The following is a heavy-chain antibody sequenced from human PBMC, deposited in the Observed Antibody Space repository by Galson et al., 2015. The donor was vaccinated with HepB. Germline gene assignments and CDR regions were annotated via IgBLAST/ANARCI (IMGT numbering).Heavy chain of an antibody. CDR3: TTDGYFGSHDY. CDR2: IKTKTDGGTA. D-gene: IGHD3-10*01. Sequence: SLRLSCAASGFTFSNAWMSWVRQAPGKGLEWVGRIKTKTDGGTADYAAPVQGRFTISRDDSKNTLYLQMNSLKTEDTAVYYCTTDGYFGSHDYWGQGTLVTVSS. J-gene: IGHJ4*02. CDR1: GFTFSNAW. V-gene: IGHV3-15*01.